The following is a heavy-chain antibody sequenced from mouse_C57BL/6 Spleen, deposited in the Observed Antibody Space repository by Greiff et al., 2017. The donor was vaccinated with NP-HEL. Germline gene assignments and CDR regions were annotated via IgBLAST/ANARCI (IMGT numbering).Heavy chain of an antibody. CDR3: ARDGDYESWDFDV. D-gene: IGHD2-4*01. CDR1: GYTFTSYW. Sequence: QVQLQQPGAELVRPGSSVKLSCKASGYTFTSYWMDWVKQRPGQGLEWIGNIYPSDSETHYNQKFKDKATLTVDKSSSTAYMQLSSLTSEDSAVYCCARDGDYESWDFDVWGTGTTVTVSS. V-gene: IGHV1-61*01. J-gene: IGHJ1*03. CDR2: IYPSDSET.